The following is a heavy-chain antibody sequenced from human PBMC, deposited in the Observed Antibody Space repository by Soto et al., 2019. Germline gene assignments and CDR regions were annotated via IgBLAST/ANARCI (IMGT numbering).Heavy chain of an antibody. J-gene: IGHJ6*02. V-gene: IGHV1-46*01. D-gene: IGHD3-16*01. Sequence: ASVKVSCKASGDSVSNDYLHWVRQAPGLGFEWLGVISPFGGATAYAQSFKGRVTVTMDKSSTTFYLELSSLRSDDTAVYYCAKGRGGKTVANFGMDVWGQGVTVTVSS. CDR1: GDSVSNDY. CDR3: AKGRGGKTVANFGMDV. CDR2: ISPFGGAT.